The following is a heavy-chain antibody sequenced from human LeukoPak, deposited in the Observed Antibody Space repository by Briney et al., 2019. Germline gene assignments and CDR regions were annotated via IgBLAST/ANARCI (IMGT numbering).Heavy chain of an antibody. CDR3: ARSDSGSGSYFDY. D-gene: IGHD3-10*01. Sequence: GGSLRLSCSASGFTFSSYAMHWVRQAPGKGLEYVSAISSNGGSTYYADSVKGRFTISRDNAYNSLYLQMDSLSADDTAVYYCARSDSGSGSYFDYWGQGTLVTVSS. J-gene: IGHJ4*02. CDR2: ISSNGGST. V-gene: IGHV3-64*04. CDR1: GFTFSSYA.